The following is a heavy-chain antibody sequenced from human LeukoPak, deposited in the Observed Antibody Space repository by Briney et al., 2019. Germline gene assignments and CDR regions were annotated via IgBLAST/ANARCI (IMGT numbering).Heavy chain of an antibody. D-gene: IGHD3-10*01. CDR3: ARGGGMVRSKDI. J-gene: IGHJ3*02. CDR2: IYHSGST. V-gene: IGHV4-4*02. Sequence: PSQTLSLTCAVSGGSISSSNWWSWVRQPPGKGLEWIGEIYHSGSTNYNPSLKRRVTISVEKSKNQFSLKLSSVTAADTAVYYCARGGGMVRSKDIWGQGTMVTVSS. CDR1: GGSISSSNW.